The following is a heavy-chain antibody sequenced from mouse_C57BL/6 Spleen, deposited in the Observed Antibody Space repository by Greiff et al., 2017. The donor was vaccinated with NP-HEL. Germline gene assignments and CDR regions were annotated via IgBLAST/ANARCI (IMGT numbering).Heavy chain of an antibody. CDR1: GYTFTSYG. CDR3: ARITTVVATEAMDY. CDR2: IYPRSGNT. J-gene: IGHJ4*01. V-gene: IGHV1-81*01. D-gene: IGHD1-1*01. Sequence: VQVVESGAELARPGASVKLSCKASGYTFTSYGISWVKQRTGQGLEWIGEIYPRSGNTYYNEKFKGKATLTADKSSSTAYMELRSLTSEDSAVYFCARITTVVATEAMDYWGQGTSVTVSS.